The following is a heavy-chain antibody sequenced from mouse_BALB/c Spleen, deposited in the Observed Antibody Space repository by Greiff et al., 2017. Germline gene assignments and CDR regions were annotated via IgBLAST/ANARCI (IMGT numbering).Heavy chain of an antibody. J-gene: IGHJ3*01. D-gene: IGHD1-1*01. CDR1: GYSITSDYA. CDR2: ISYSGST. CDR3: AISYYYGSSAAWFAY. Sequence: EVQLQESGPGLVKPSQSLSLTCTVTGYSITSDYAWNWIRQFPGNKLEWMGYISYSGSTSYNPSLKSRISITRDTSKNQFFLQLNSVTTEDTATYYCAISYYYGSSAAWFAYWGQGTLVTVSA. V-gene: IGHV3-2*02.